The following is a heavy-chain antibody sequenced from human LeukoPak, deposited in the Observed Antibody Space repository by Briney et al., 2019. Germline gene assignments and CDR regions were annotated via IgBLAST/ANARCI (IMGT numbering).Heavy chain of an antibody. Sequence: GGSLRLSCAASGFTFSSYEMNLVRQAPGKGLEWVSYISSSGSTIYYADSVKGRFTISRDNAKNSLYLQMNSLRAEDTAVYYCARDGGVTYCGGHCYRWFDPWGQGTLVTVSS. CDR2: ISSSGSTI. CDR1: GFTFSSYE. D-gene: IGHD2-21*02. CDR3: ARDGGVTYCGGHCYRWFDP. J-gene: IGHJ5*02. V-gene: IGHV3-48*03.